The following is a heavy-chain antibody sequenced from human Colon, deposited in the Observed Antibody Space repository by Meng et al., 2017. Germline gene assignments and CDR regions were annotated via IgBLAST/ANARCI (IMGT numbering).Heavy chain of an antibody. CDR3: ARDHWYSIDY. CDR1: QFTLGSHW. V-gene: IGHV3-7*01. CDR2: INPDGSDI. J-gene: IGHJ4*02. Sequence: GESLKISCSASQFTLGSHWMAWVRQAPGKGLEWVAKINPDGSDIHYMDSVKGRFTISRDNSKDSLYLQMNSLSVDDTAFYYCARDHWYSIDYWGQGTLVTVSS. D-gene: IGHD2-21*02.